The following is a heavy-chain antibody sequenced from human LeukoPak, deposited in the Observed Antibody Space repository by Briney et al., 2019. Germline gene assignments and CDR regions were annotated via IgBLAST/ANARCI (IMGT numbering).Heavy chain of an antibody. Sequence: GGSLRLSCAASGFTFSTTAMTRVRRSPGKALEWVSCFSNSGGSTDNADSVKGRFTISRDNSKNTLSLQMNSRRAEYPAVYYCAKDLNWPRSEYWGQGTLVTVSS. J-gene: IGHJ4*02. CDR1: GFTFSTTA. CDR3: AKDLNWPRSEY. V-gene: IGHV3-23*01. D-gene: IGHD1-20*01. CDR2: FSNSGGST.